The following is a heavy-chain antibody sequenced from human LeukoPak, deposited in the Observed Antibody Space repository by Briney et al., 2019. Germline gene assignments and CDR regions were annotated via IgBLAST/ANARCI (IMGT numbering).Heavy chain of an antibody. CDR3: ARGQKVLLWFGELVANWFDP. CDR2: MNPNSGNT. CDR1: GYTFTGYY. Sequence: GASVKVSCKASGYTFTGYYMHWVRQAPGQGLEWMGWMNPNSGNTGYAQKFQGRVTMTRNTSISTAYMELSSLRSEDTAVYYCARGQKVLLWFGELVANWFDPWGQGTLVTVSS. V-gene: IGHV1-8*02. D-gene: IGHD3-10*01. J-gene: IGHJ5*02.